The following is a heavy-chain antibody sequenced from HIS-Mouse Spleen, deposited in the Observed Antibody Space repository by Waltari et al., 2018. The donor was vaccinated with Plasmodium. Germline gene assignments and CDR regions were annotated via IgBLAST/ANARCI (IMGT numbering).Heavy chain of an antibody. Sequence: EVQLLESVGGLVQTGGSLSLSCSAPGFPFSSYSMICVRQAPGKGLEWVSAISGSGGSTYYADSVKGRFTISRDNSKNTLYLQMNSLRAEDTAVYYCAKSSKGTGDLWDYWGQGTLVTVSS. CDR3: AKSSKGTGDLWDY. J-gene: IGHJ4*02. CDR2: ISGSGGST. V-gene: IGHV3-23*01. D-gene: IGHD7-27*01. CDR1: GFPFSSYS.